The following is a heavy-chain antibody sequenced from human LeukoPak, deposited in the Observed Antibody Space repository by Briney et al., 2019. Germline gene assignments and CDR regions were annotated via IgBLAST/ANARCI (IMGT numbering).Heavy chain of an antibody. CDR1: GGSISTYNW. V-gene: IGHV4-4*02. CDR2: IFYSGSI. D-gene: IGHD4-11*01. CDR3: AKTHSHFPPYFDY. J-gene: IGHJ4*02. Sequence: SETLSLTCAVSGGSISTYNWWSWVRQPPGKGLELIGEIFYSGSINYNPSLKSRVTLSLDKSKNQFSLQLSSVTAADTAMYYCAKTHSHFPPYFDYWGQGTLVIVSS.